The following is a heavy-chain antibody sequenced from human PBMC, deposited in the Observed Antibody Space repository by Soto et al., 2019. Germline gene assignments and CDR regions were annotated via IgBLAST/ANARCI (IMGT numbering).Heavy chain of an antibody. D-gene: IGHD3-22*01. CDR2: INAGNGNT. V-gene: IGHV1-3*01. J-gene: IGHJ4*02. CDR1: GYTFTSYA. Sequence: ASVKVSCKASGYTFTSYAMYWVRQAPGQRLEWMGWINAGNGNTKYSQKFQGRVTITRDTSASTAYMELSSLRSEDTAVYYCARVYDYYDSSGYYSPGDYWGQGTLVTVSS. CDR3: ARVYDYYDSSGYYSPGDY.